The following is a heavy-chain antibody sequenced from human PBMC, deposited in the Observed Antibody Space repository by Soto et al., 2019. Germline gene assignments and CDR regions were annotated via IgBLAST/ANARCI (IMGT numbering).Heavy chain of an antibody. J-gene: IGHJ4*02. V-gene: IGHV3-23*01. Sequence: EVQLLESGGGLVQPGGSLRLSCAASGFTFSSYAMNWIRQAPGKGLEWVSAIGGSGDSTYYADSVKGRFTISRDRSKNTLYLQMNSLRAEDTAIYYCAKGISGGWYHFDYWGQGTQVTVSS. D-gene: IGHD6-19*01. CDR2: IGGSGDST. CDR1: GFTFSSYA. CDR3: AKGISGGWYHFDY.